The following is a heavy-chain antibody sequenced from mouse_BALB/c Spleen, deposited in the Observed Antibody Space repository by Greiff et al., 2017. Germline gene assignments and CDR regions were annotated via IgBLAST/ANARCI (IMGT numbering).Heavy chain of an antibody. CDR1: GFTFSSYG. CDR2: ISSGGSYT. Sequence: EVQLQESGGDLVKPGGSLKLSCAASGFTFSSYGMSWVRQTPDKRLEWVATISSGGSYTYYPDTVKGRFTISRDNAKNTLYLQMSSLKSEDTAMYYCARLLRYWAMDYWGQGTSVTVSS. CDR3: ARLLRYWAMDY. V-gene: IGHV5-6*01. J-gene: IGHJ4*01. D-gene: IGHD1-1*01.